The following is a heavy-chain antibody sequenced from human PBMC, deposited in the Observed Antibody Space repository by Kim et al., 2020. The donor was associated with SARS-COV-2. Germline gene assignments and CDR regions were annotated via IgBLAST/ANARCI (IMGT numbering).Heavy chain of an antibody. Sequence: SETLSLTCTVSGGSISSYYWSWIRQPAGKGLEWIGRIYTSGSTNYNPSLKSRVTMSVDTSKNQFSLKLSSVTAADTAVYYCARDPVPVVPAAMTYNWFDPWGQGTLVTVSS. CDR3: ARDPVPVVPAAMTYNWFDP. CDR1: GGSISSYY. CDR2: IYTSGST. D-gene: IGHD2-2*01. V-gene: IGHV4-4*07. J-gene: IGHJ5*02.